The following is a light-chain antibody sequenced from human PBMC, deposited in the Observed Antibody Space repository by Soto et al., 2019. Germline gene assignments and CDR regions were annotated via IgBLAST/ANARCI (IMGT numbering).Light chain of an antibody. CDR3: QQYNNWPPLT. CDR2: GAS. CDR1: QSVSSN. Sequence: EIVMTQSPATPCVSPGERATLSCRASQSVSSNLAWYQQRPGQAPRLLIYGASTRATGIPARFSGSGSGTEFTLTISSLQSEDFAVYYCQQYNNWPPLTFGGGTKVDIK. J-gene: IGKJ4*01. V-gene: IGKV3-15*01.